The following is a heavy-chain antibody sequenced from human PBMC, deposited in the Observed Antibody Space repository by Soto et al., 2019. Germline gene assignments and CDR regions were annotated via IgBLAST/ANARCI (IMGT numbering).Heavy chain of an antibody. Sequence: GSVEVCCKASGDSFTDYHIHWVGPTPGKRLEWLGRINPKSGGTSTAQKFQGWVTMTRDRSISTVYMELTRLRSDDTAVYFCARGHSTDCSNGVCSFSATHEMDACGQGAALTVSS. CDR3: ARGHSTDCSNGVCSFSATHEMDA. V-gene: IGHV1-2*04. CDR1: GDSFTDYH. J-gene: IGHJ6*02. D-gene: IGHD2-8*01. CDR2: INPKSGGT.